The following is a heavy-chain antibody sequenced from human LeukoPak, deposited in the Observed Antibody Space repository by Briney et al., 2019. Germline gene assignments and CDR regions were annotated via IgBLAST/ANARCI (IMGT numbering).Heavy chain of an antibody. Sequence: PGGSLRLSCEASGFTLSSHWMSWVRQAPGKGLEWLGNINQDGSEMNSVDSVKGRFTISRDNAKNSLYLQMNSLRAEDTAVYYCARDYYDSSGYYYFDYWGQGTLVTVSS. CDR2: INQDGSEM. J-gene: IGHJ4*02. V-gene: IGHV3-7*01. CDR1: GFTLSSHW. D-gene: IGHD3-22*01. CDR3: ARDYYDSSGYYYFDY.